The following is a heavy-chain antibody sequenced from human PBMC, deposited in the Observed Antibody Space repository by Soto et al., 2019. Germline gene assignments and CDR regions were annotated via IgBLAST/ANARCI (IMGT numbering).Heavy chain of an antibody. CDR3: ARDVYYYGSGSGYFDY. V-gene: IGHV3-48*02. CDR1: GFTFSSYS. J-gene: IGHJ4*02. D-gene: IGHD3-10*01. CDR2: ISSSSSTI. Sequence: GGSLRLSCAASGFTFSSYSMNWVRQAPGKGLEWVSYISSSSSTIYYADSVKGRFTISRDNAKNSLYLQMDSLRDEDTDVYYWARDVYYYGSGSGYFDYWGRGTLVTVSS.